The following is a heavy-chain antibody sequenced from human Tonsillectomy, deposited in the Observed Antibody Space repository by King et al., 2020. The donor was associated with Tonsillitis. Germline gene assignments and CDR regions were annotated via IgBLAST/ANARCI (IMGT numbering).Heavy chain of an antibody. V-gene: IGHV2-70*01. CDR3: ARTHTYYYDSSGYRGAFYFDY. Sequence: VTLKESGPALVKPTQTLTLTCTFSGFSLSTSGMCVSWIRQPPGKALEWLALIDWDDDKYYSTSLKTRPTISKDTSKNQVVLTMTNMDPVDTATYYCARTHTYYYDSSGYRGAFYFDYWGQGTLVTVSS. D-gene: IGHD3-22*01. J-gene: IGHJ4*02. CDR2: IDWDDDK. CDR1: GFSLSTSGMC.